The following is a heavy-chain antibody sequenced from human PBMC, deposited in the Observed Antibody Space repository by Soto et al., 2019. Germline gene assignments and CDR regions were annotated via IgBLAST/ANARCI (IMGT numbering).Heavy chain of an antibody. CDR1: GFTFSSYG. Sequence: GGSLRLSCAASGFTFSSYGMNWVRQAPGKGLEWVSYISSSSSTIYYADSVKGRFTISRDNAKNSLYLQMNSLRDEDTAVYYCARDTSWFGDKGFDYWGQGTLVTVSS. CDR2: ISSSSSTI. CDR3: ARDTSWFGDKGFDY. J-gene: IGHJ4*02. D-gene: IGHD3-10*01. V-gene: IGHV3-48*02.